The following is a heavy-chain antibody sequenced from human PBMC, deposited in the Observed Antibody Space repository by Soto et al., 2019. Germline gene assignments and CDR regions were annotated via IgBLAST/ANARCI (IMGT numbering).Heavy chain of an antibody. Sequence: GASVKVSCKSSGGTFSSHSINWVRQAPGQGLEWMGGIIPIFGPANFAKKFQGRVTITADESTTTAYMELSSLTSEDTAVYYCATGSFTSTGGRIGYQYNAMDVWGQGTKVTVYS. CDR1: GGTFSSHS. V-gene: IGHV1-69*13. CDR3: ATGSFTSTGGRIGYQYNAMDV. J-gene: IGHJ6*02. D-gene: IGHD5-12*01. CDR2: IIPIFGPA.